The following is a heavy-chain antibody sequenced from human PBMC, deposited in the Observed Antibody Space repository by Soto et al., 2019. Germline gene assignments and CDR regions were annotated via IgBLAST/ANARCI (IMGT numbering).Heavy chain of an antibody. CDR3: ARDPWAADY. CDR2: IYSGGST. CDR1: GFTVSTQY. D-gene: IGHD3-16*01. V-gene: IGHV3-66*01. J-gene: IGHJ4*02. Sequence: EAQLVESGGGLVQPGGSLRLSCAASGFTVSTQYMSWVRQAPGKGLEWVSVIYSGGSTFYADSVRGRFTISRDNSKNTVNLQMNSLRAEDTAVYYCARDPWAADYWGQGTLVTVSS.